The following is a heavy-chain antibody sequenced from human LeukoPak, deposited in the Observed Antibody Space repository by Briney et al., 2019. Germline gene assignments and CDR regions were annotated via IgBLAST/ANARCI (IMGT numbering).Heavy chain of an antibody. Sequence: SVKVSCKASGYTFTSYYMHWVRQAPGQGLEWMGGIIPIFGTANYAQKFQGRVTITADESTSTAYMELSSLRSEDTAVYYCAREGQQQLVLRGFDPWGQGTLVTVSS. CDR1: GYTFTSYY. J-gene: IGHJ5*02. CDR3: AREGQQQLVLRGFDP. CDR2: IIPIFGTA. V-gene: IGHV1-69*13. D-gene: IGHD6-13*01.